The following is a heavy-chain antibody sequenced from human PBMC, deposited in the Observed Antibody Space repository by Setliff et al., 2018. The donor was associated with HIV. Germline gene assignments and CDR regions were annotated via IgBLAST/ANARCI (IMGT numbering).Heavy chain of an antibody. Sequence: ASVKVSCKASGGTFSSYTISWVRQAPGQGLEWMGRIIPILCIANYAQKFQGRVTITADKSTSTAYMELSSLRSEDTAVYYCARGGQDYYDSSGYSLDYWGRGSLVTVSS. V-gene: IGHV1-69*02. CDR2: IIPILCIA. CDR3: ARGGQDYYDSSGYSLDY. D-gene: IGHD3-22*01. CDR1: GGTFSSYT. J-gene: IGHJ4*01.